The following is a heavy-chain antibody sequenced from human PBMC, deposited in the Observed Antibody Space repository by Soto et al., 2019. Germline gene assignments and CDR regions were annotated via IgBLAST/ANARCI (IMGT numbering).Heavy chain of an antibody. J-gene: IGHJ4*02. CDR2: IKYDGAEK. D-gene: IGHD3-10*01. CDR3: ARDGVAPGLYFDH. CDR1: GFTFSIYA. Sequence: GGSLRLSCAASGFTFSIYAMNWVCQAPGKGLEWVASIKYDGAEKSYVDSVKGRFTISRDNPKNSVYLQMASLRAEDTAVYYCARDGVAPGLYFDHWGQGTPVTVSS. V-gene: IGHV3-7*05.